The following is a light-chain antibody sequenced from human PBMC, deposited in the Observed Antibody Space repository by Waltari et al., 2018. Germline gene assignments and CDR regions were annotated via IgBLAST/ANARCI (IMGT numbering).Light chain of an antibody. CDR2: KAS. J-gene: IGKJ1*01. Sequence: DIQMTQSPSTLSASVGDRVTITCRASQSVSTSLAWYQQKPGKAPKVLIYKASSLESGVPLRFSGSGSGTELTLTITSLQPDDVAIYSCKQYITYPWTFGQGTKVEVK. CDR1: QSVSTS. CDR3: KQYITYPWT. V-gene: IGKV1-5*03.